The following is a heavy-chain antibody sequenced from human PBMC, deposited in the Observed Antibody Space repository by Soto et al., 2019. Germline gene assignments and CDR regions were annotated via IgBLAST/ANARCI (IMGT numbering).Heavy chain of an antibody. J-gene: IGHJ6*03. D-gene: IGHD1-26*01. Sequence: EVQLVESGGGLVQPGRSLRLSCAASGFTFDDYAMHWVRQAPGKGLEWVSSISWNSANIGYADSVKGRFTISRDNAKNSLYLQMNSLRAEDTALYYCTKGGAGYNSYYMDVWGKGTTVTVSS. CDR3: TKGGAGYNSYYMDV. V-gene: IGHV3-9*01. CDR1: GFTFDDYA. CDR2: ISWNSANI.